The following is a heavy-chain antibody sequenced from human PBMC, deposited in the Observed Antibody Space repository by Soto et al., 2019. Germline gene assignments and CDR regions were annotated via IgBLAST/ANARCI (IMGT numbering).Heavy chain of an antibody. D-gene: IGHD3-22*01. CDR3: ARPAVQGYDSSGYSDY. V-gene: IGHV3-7*01. Sequence: EVQLVESGGGLVQPGGSLRLSCAASGFTFSSYWMSWVRQAPGKGLEWVANIKQDGSEKYYVDSVKGRFTISRDNAQNSMYLQMNSLRAEDTAVYYCARPAVQGYDSSGYSDYWGQGTLVTVSS. CDR2: IKQDGSEK. CDR1: GFTFSSYW. J-gene: IGHJ4*02.